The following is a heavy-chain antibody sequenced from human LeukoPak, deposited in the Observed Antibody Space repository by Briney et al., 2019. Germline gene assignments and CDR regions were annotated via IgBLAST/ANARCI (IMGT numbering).Heavy chain of an antibody. CDR2: ISGSGGST. Sequence: GGSLRLSCAASGSTFSSYAMSWVRQAPGKGLEWVSAISGSGGSTYYADSVKGRFTISRDNSKNTLYLQMNSLRAEDTAVYYCARRTTVVTHFDYWGQGTLVTVSS. CDR1: GSTFSSYA. D-gene: IGHD4-23*01. J-gene: IGHJ4*02. V-gene: IGHV3-23*01. CDR3: ARRTTVVTHFDY.